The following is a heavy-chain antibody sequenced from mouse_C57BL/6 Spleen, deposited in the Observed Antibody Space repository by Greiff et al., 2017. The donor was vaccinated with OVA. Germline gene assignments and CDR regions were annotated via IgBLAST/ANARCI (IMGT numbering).Heavy chain of an antibody. CDR1: GYTFTDYE. Sequence: VQLQQSGAELVRPGASVTLSCKASGYTFTDYEMHWVKQTPVHGLEWIGAIDPETGGTAYNQKFKGKAILTADKSYSTAYMELRSLTSEDSAVYYSTREGSSYGFAYWGQGTLVTVSA. D-gene: IGHD1-1*01. CDR3: TREGSSYGFAY. V-gene: IGHV1-15*01. J-gene: IGHJ3*01. CDR2: IDPETGGT.